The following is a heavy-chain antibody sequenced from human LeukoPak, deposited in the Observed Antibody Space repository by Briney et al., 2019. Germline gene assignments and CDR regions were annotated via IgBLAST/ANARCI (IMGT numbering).Heavy chain of an antibody. J-gene: IGHJ4*02. D-gene: IGHD3-9*01. CDR1: GFTVSSNY. CDR3: ARSAVLRYFGHS. V-gene: IGHV3-66*01. CDR2: IYSGGST. Sequence: QPGGSLRLSCAASGFTVSSNYRSWVRQAPGKGLEWVSVIYSGGSTYYAASVKGRFNISRDISKNTVYLQMEGLSAEDSAVYYCARSAVLRYFGHSWGKGPLVTVSS.